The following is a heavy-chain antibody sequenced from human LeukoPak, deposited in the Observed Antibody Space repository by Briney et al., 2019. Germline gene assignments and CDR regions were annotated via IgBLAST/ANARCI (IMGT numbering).Heavy chain of an antibody. J-gene: IGHJ4*02. V-gene: IGHV4-61*01. CDR3: ARAQISRGYYNPYYFDY. CDR2: IYYSGST. CDR1: GGSVSSGSYY. Sequence: PSETLSLTCTVSGGSVSSGSYYWGWIRQPPGKGLEWIGYIYYSGSTYYNPSLKSRVTISVDRSKNQFSLKLSSVTAADTAVYYCARAQISRGYYNPYYFDYWGQGTLVTVSS. D-gene: IGHD3-22*01.